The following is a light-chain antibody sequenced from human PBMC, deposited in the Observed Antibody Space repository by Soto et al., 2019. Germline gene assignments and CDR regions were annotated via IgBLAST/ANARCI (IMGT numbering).Light chain of an antibody. CDR2: AAT. CDR1: QSLRAH. CDR3: QQGYTTPVT. Sequence: DIQMTQSPSSLSASVGDRVTITCRASQSLRAHLNWYQQKPGQAPKVLIYAATNLESGVPSRFRGSGSGTEFTLTISSLQPEDVATYYCQQGYTTPVTFGQGTKVE. V-gene: IGKV1-39*01. J-gene: IGKJ1*01.